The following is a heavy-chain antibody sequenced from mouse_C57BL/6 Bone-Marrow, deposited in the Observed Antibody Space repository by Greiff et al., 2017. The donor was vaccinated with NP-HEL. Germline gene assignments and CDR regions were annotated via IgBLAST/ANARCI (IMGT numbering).Heavy chain of an antibody. Sequence: VQVVESGAELARPGASVKLSCKASGYTFTSYGISWVKQRTGQGLEWIGEIYPRSGNTYYNEKFKGKATLTADKSSSTAYMELRSLTSEDSAVYFCASTLPLWFAYWGQGTLVTVSA. V-gene: IGHV1-81*01. CDR3: ASTLPLWFAY. J-gene: IGHJ3*01. CDR1: GYTFTSYG. CDR2: IYPRSGNT.